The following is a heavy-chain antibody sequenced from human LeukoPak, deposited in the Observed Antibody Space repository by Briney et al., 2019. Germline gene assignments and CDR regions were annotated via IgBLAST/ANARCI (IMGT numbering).Heavy chain of an antibody. CDR3: ARERQWLVRGWFDP. CDR1: GGSISSGGYY. J-gene: IGHJ5*02. CDR2: IYYSGST. Sequence: SQTLSLTCTVSGGSISSGGYYWSWIRQPPGKGLEWIGYIYYSGSTNYNPSLKSRVTISVDTSKNQFSLKLSSVTAADTAVYYCARERQWLVRGWFDPWGQGTLVTVSS. D-gene: IGHD6-19*01. V-gene: IGHV4-61*08.